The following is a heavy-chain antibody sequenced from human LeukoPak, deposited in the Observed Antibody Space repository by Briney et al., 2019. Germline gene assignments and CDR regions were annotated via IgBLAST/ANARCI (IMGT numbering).Heavy chain of an antibody. CDR1: GGSISRYY. CDR2: ISYSGST. V-gene: IGHV4-59*01. CDR3: ARAFGSYYDSSGYNFDY. D-gene: IGHD3-22*01. J-gene: IGHJ4*02. Sequence: SSETLSLTCTVSGGSISRYYWSWIRQPPGKGLEWIGYISYSGSTNYSPSLKSRVTISIDTSKNQFSLKLTSVTAADTAVYYCARAFGSYYDSSGYNFDYWGQGTLVTVSS.